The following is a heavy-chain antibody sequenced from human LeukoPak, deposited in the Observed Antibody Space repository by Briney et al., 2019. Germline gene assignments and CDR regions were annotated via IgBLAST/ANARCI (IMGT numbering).Heavy chain of an antibody. CDR2: ISGSGGST. CDR3: AKDYTSIAVAGTRFLFDY. J-gene: IGHJ4*02. CDR1: GFTFSSYG. Sequence: GGSLRLSCAASGFTFSSYGMSWVRQAPGKGLEWVSAISGSGGSTYYADSVKGRFTISRDNSKNTLYLQMNSLRAEDTAVYYCAKDYTSIAVAGTRFLFDYWGQGTLVTVSS. D-gene: IGHD6-19*01. V-gene: IGHV3-23*01.